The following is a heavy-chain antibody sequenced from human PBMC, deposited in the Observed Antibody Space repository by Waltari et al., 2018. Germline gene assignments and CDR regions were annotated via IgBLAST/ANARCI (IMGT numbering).Heavy chain of an antibody. CDR3: ARIGGGYDFFLDY. D-gene: IGHD5-12*01. Sequence: QVQLVQSGAEVKKPGASVKVSCKASGYTFTGYYMHCVRQAPGQGLEWMGRINPNSGGTNYAQKFQGRVTMTRDTSISTAYMELSRLRSDDPAVYYCARIGGGYDFFLDYWGQGTLVTVSS. CDR1: GYTFTGYY. V-gene: IGHV1-2*06. CDR2: INPNSGGT. J-gene: IGHJ4*02.